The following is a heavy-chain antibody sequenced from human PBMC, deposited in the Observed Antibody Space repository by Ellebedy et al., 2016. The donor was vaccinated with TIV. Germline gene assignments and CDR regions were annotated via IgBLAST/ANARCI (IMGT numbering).Heavy chain of an antibody. CDR1: RGTFSNYA. CDR3: AKISRWEAFDI. Sequence: SVKVSXKASRGTFSNYAISWVRQAPGQGLEWMGRIIPIVVIPDYAQKFQGRVTITADKSTSTAYMELSSLKFEDTAIYYCAKISRWEAFDIWGQGTMVIVSS. J-gene: IGHJ3*02. CDR2: IIPIVVIP. D-gene: IGHD1-26*01. V-gene: IGHV1-69*04.